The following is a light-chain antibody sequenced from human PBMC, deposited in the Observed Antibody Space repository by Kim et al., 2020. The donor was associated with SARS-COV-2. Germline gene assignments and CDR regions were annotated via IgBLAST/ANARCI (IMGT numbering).Light chain of an antibody. CDR3: QTWGTGFVV. V-gene: IGLV4-69*01. Sequence: QAVVTQSPSASASLGASVKLTCTLSSGHSSYAIAWLQQQPEKGPRYLMKVNSDGSHTRGDGIPDRFSGSSSGDERYLSISNLRSEDEADFYCQTWGTGFVVFGRGTKVTVL. CDR2: VNSDGSH. CDR1: SGHSSYA. J-gene: IGLJ2*01.